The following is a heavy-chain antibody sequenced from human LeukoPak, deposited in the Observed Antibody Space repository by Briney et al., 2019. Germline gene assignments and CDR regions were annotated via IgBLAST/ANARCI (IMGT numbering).Heavy chain of an antibody. D-gene: IGHD3-22*01. CDR1: GGSISNYY. Sequence: PSETLSLTCTVSGGSISNYYWSWIRQPPGKGLEWIGYVYYSGSTNYNPSLKSRVTISVDTSENQFSLKLNSVTAADTAVYYCARGFSGYYSFDYWGQGTLVTVPS. J-gene: IGHJ4*02. CDR3: ARGFSGYYSFDY. V-gene: IGHV4-59*01. CDR2: VYYSGST.